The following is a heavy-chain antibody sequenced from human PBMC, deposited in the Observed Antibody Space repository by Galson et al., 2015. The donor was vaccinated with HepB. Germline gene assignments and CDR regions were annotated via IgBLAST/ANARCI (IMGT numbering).Heavy chain of an antibody. Sequence: SLRLSCAASGFPFSSYWMSWVRQAPGKGLEWVANINEDGSVKKYVGSEKGRCTISRDNARNSPYLQMNSLRVEDTAVYYCARDAHSRQGSDYWGPGTLVTVSS. CDR2: INEDGSVK. CDR1: GFPFSSYW. CDR3: ARDAHSRQGSDY. J-gene: IGHJ4*02. D-gene: IGHD2-21*01. V-gene: IGHV3-7*01.